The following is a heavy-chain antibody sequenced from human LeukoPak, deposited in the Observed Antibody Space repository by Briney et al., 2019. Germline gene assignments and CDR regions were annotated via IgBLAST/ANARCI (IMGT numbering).Heavy chain of an antibody. D-gene: IGHD4-17*01. CDR3: ARFDYGDYYFDY. V-gene: IGHV4-59*01. CDR2: IYYSGST. J-gene: IGHJ4*02. CDR1: GGSISSYY. Sequence: SETLSLTCTVSGGSISSYYWSWIRQSRGKGLEWIGYIYYSGSTNYNPSLKSRVTLSVDTSKNQFSLKLSSVTAADTAVYYCARFDYGDYYFDYWGQGTLVTVSS.